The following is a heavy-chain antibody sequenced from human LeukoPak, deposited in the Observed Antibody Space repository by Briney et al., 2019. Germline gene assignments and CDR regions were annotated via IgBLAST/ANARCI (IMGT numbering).Heavy chain of an antibody. CDR3: ARWPGYGMDV. Sequence: GRSLRLSCAASGFTFSNYAMHWVRQAPDKGLEWVAVISYDGSNKYYADSVKGRFTISRDNSKNTLYLQMNSLRAEDTAVYYCARWPGYGMDVWGKGTTVTVSS. CDR1: GFTFSNYA. CDR2: ISYDGSNK. J-gene: IGHJ6*04. V-gene: IGHV3-30*04.